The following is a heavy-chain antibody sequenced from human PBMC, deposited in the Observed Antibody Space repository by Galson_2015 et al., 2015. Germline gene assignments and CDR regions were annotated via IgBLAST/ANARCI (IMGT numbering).Heavy chain of an antibody. CDR3: ARVNAAAGYNYYMDV. CDR2: INAGSGHT. Sequence: QSGAEVKKPGESLRISCKASGYSFASYGIHWVRQAPGQTLEWMGWINAGSGHTKISQKFQGRVTVTSDASASTAYMDLSGLRPEDTAVYYCARVNAAAGYNYYMDVWGRGTTVTVSS. V-gene: IGHV1-3*01. J-gene: IGHJ6*03. D-gene: IGHD2-15*01. CDR1: GYSFASYG.